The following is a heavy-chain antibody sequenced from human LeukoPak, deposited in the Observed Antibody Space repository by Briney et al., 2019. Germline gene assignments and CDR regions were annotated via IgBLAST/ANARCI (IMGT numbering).Heavy chain of an antibody. V-gene: IGHV4-59*07. D-gene: IGHD5-24*01. J-gene: IGHJ6*03. CDR1: GGSISSYY. Sequence: PSDTLSLTCTVSGGSISSYYWNWIRQPPGKGLEWIGYIYNSGSTNYNPSLKSRVTILVDASKNQFSLKLNSVTAADTAVYYCARATSGQRRDGYNYYYYYYMDVWGKGTTVTV. CDR3: ARATSGQRRDGYNYYYYYYMDV. CDR2: IYNSGST.